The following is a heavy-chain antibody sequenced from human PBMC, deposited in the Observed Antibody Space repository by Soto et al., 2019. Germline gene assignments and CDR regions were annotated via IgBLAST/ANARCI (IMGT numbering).Heavy chain of an antibody. CDR2: IIPIFGTP. CDR3: ARDRDDYGSWNYYNRIDF. Sequence: QVQLVQSGAEVKKPGSSVKVSCKASGGIFSTYAISWLRQAPGQGLEWMGGIIPIFGTPNYAQRFQGRVTITADESTSTAYMELSRLRSEDTAFYYCARDRDDYGSWNYYNRIDFWGQGTLVTVSS. J-gene: IGHJ4*02. D-gene: IGHD3-10*01. V-gene: IGHV1-69*01. CDR1: GGIFSTYA.